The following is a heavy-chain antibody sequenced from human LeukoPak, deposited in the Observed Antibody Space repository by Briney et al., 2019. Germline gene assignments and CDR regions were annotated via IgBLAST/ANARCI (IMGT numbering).Heavy chain of an antibody. CDR1: GGSITSLY. Sequence: SETLSLTCSVSGGSITSLYWSWVRQPPGKGLEYVGYVHHTGVTNYNPSLRGRVTVSMDASKNQFYLKLNSVTAADTAVYYCARHGGHYQSDDWGQGTLVTVSS. J-gene: IGHJ4*02. CDR3: ARHGGHYQSDD. V-gene: IGHV4-59*11. CDR2: VHHTGVT. D-gene: IGHD2-21*01.